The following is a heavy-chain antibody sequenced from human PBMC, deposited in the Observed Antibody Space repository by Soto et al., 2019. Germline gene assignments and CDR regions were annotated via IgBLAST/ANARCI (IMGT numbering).Heavy chain of an antibody. Sequence: QVQLVESGGGVVQPGRSLRLSCAASGFIFSSYGMHWVRQAPGKGLEWVAVISYDGINKYYSDSLKGRFTISRDNSKNTLYLQMNSLRAEDTAVYYCAKSVYNWNDGFFDYWGLGTLVTVSS. V-gene: IGHV3-30*18. CDR3: AKSVYNWNDGFFDY. D-gene: IGHD1-1*01. CDR2: ISYDGINK. CDR1: GFIFSSYG. J-gene: IGHJ4*02.